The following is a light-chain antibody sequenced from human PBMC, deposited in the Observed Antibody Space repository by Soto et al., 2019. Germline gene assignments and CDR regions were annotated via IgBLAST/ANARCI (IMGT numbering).Light chain of an antibody. Sequence: QSVLTQPASVSGSPGQSITISCTGTSSDVGGYNYVSWYQQHPGKAPKLMIYEVSNRPSGVSNRFSGSESGNTASLTISGLQAEDEADYCCSSYTSSSTLVFGGGTQLTV. CDR1: SSDVGGYNY. J-gene: IGLJ2*01. CDR2: EVS. CDR3: SSYTSSSTLV. V-gene: IGLV2-14*01.